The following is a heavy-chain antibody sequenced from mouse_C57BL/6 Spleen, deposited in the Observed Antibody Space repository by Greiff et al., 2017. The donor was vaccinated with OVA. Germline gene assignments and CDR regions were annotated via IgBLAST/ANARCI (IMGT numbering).Heavy chain of an antibody. J-gene: IGHJ4*01. CDR3: ARIYYDYPYAVDY. CDR1: GYTFTSYW. D-gene: IGHD2-4*01. Sequence: QVQLQQPGTELVKPGASVKLSCKASGYTFTSYWMHWVKQSPGQGLAWIGNINPSNGGNYYNEKFKSKATLTVDKSSSTAYMQLSSLTSEDSAVYYCARIYYDYPYAVDYWGKGTSVTVSS. V-gene: IGHV1-53*01. CDR2: INPSNGGN.